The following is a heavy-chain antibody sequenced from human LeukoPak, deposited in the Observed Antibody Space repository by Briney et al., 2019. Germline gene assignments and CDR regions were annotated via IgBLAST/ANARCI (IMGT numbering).Heavy chain of an antibody. J-gene: IGHJ5*02. D-gene: IGHD6-13*01. CDR3: ARDAGSSLGHWFDP. V-gene: IGHV4-38-2*02. CDR2: IYYSGST. Sequence: PSETLSLTCTVSGYSISSGYYWGWIRQPPGKGLEWIGSIYYSGSTYYNPSLKSRVTISVDTSKNQFSLKLSSVTAADTAVYYCARDAGSSLGHWFDPWGQGTLVTVSS. CDR1: GYSISSGYY.